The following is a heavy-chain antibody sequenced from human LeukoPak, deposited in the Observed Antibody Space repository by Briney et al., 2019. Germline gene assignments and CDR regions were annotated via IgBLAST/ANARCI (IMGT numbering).Heavy chain of an antibody. V-gene: IGHV3-11*01. Sequence: GGSLRLSCAASGFIFSDYYMSWIRQAPRKGLEWISYISSSGYTMYYADSVKGRFTISRDNANNSVYLQMNSLRAEDTAVYFCARTMDTAMLTGVGYWGQGTLVTVSS. CDR2: ISSSGYTM. D-gene: IGHD5-18*01. J-gene: IGHJ4*02. CDR3: ARTMDTAMLTGVGY. CDR1: GFIFSDYY.